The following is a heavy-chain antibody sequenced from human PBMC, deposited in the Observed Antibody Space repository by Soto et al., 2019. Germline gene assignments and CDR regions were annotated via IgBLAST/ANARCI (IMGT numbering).Heavy chain of an antibody. CDR3: ARGQGDYYYYGMDV. J-gene: IGHJ6*02. CDR2: FIPIFGTA. Sequence: QVQLVQSGAEVKKPGSSVKVSCKASGGTFSSYAISWVRQAPGQGLEWMGGFIPIFGTANYAQKFQGRVTITADESTSTAYMGLGSLRSEDTDVYYCARGQGDYYYYGMDVWGQGTTVTVSS. V-gene: IGHV1-69*01. CDR1: GGTFSSYA.